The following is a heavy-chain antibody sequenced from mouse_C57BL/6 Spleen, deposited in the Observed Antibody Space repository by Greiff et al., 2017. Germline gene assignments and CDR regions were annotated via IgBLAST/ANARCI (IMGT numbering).Heavy chain of an antibody. CDR1: GYTFTDYE. D-gene: IGHD2-2*01. CDR3: TRWEVTTRNFDY. Sequence: VKLMESGAELVRPGASVTLSCKASGYTFTDYEMHWVKQTPVHGLEWIGAIDPETGGTAYNQKFKGKAILTADKSSSTAYMELRSLTSEASAVYYSTRWEVTTRNFDYWGKGTTLTVSS. CDR2: IDPETGGT. V-gene: IGHV1-15*01. J-gene: IGHJ2*01.